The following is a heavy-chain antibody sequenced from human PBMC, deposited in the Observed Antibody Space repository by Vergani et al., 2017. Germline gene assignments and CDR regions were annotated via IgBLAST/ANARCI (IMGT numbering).Heavy chain of an antibody. J-gene: IGHJ4*02. V-gene: IGHV4-39*07. Sequence: QLQLQESGPGLVKPSETLSLTCTVSGGSISSSSYYWGWIRQPPGKGLEWIGSIYYSGSTYYNPSLKSRVTISVDTSKNQFSLKLSCVTAADTAVYYCASLLGYCSSTSCSHYFDYWGQGTLVTVSS. CDR1: GGSISSSSYY. CDR2: IYYSGST. CDR3: ASLLGYCSSTSCSHYFDY. D-gene: IGHD2-2*01.